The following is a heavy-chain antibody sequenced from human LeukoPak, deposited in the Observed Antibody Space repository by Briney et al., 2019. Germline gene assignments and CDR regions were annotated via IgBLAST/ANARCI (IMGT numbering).Heavy chain of an antibody. J-gene: IGHJ4*02. CDR2: IYYSGST. D-gene: IGHD3-22*01. Sequence: SSETLSLTCTVSGGSISSYYWSWIRQPPGKGLEWIGYIYYSGSTNYNSSLKSRVTISVDTSKNQFSLKLSSVTAADTAVYYCARQVDDSSGYYPDYWGQGTLVTVSS. V-gene: IGHV4-59*08. CDR1: GGSISSYY. CDR3: ARQVDDSSGYYPDY.